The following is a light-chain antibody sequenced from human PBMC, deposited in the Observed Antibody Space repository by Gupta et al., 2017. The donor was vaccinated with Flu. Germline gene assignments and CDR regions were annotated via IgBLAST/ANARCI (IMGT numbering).Light chain of an antibody. CDR3: SSYTSSITYV. J-gene: IGLJ1*01. V-gene: IGLV2-14*01. CDR1: SCDVGGYDY. Sequence: QSALTQPASVSGSPGQSITISCTGTSCDVGGYDYVAWYQQHPGKAPKLIIFQVSNRPSGVSNRFSGSKSGNTASLTISGLQAEDEADYYCSSYTSSITYVFGTGTKVAVL. CDR2: QVS.